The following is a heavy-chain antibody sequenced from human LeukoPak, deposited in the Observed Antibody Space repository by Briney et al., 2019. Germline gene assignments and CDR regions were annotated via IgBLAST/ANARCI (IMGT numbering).Heavy chain of an antibody. CDR2: MNPNSGNT. Sequence: GASVKVSCKASGYTFTSYDINWMRQATGQGLERMGWMNPNSGNTGYAQKFQGRVTLTRNTSIGTAYMELSSLRFEDTAVYYCARGRLYSSGWNYWGQGTLVTVSS. V-gene: IGHV1-8*03. J-gene: IGHJ4*02. CDR1: GYTFTSYD. D-gene: IGHD6-19*01. CDR3: ARGRLYSSGWNY.